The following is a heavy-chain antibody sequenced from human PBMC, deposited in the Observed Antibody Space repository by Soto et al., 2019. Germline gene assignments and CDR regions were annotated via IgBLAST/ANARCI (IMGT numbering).Heavy chain of an antibody. CDR2: IYHSGST. CDR3: ARVGRPYCSSTSCPPRGWFDP. V-gene: IGHV4-38-2*01. Sequence: PETLSLTCALSGYSISSGYYWGWIRQPPGNGLEWLGSIYHSGSTYYNPSLKSRVTISVDTSKNQFSLKLSSVTAADTAVYYCARVGRPYCSSTSCPPRGWFDPWGQGTLVTVS. J-gene: IGHJ5*02. D-gene: IGHD2-2*01. CDR1: GYSISSGYY.